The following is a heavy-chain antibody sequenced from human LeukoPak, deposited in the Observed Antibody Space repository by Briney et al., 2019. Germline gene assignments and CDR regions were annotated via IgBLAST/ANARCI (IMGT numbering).Heavy chain of an antibody. D-gene: IGHD6-13*01. J-gene: IGHJ5*02. CDR2: IIPIFGTA. CDR3: ARDLAFRSSSWYGWFDP. V-gene: IGHV1-69*05. CDR1: GGTFSSYA. Sequence: SVKVSCKASGGTFSSYAISWVRQAPGQGLEWMGGIIPIFGTANYAQKFQGRVTITTDESTSTAYMELSSLRFEDTAVYYCARDLAFRSSSWYGWFDPWGQGTLVTVSS.